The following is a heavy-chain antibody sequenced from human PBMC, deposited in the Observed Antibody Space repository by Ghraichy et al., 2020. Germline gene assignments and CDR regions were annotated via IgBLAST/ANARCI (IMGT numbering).Heavy chain of an antibody. CDR1: GFTFRSYG. CDR3: AKMHSSGYY. Sequence: GESLNISCAASGFTFRSYGMHWVRQAPGKGLEWVAFIRYDGSDKYYADSVKGRFTISRDNSKNTLYLQMNSLRPEDTAVYYCAKMHSSGYYWGQGILVTVSS. D-gene: IGHD3-22*01. V-gene: IGHV3-30*02. J-gene: IGHJ4*02. CDR2: IRYDGSDK.